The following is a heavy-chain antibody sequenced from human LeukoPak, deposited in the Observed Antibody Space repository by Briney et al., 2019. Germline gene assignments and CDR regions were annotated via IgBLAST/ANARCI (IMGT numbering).Heavy chain of an antibody. CDR3: ARDPYYDSSGSYWGRYFDY. V-gene: IGHV1-69*06. Sequence: SVKVSCKTSGYTFTNYAIHWVRQAPGQGLEWMGGFIPIFDTANYAHKFQGRVTITADKSTSTAYMELSSLRSEDTAVYYCARDPYYDSSGSYWGRYFDYWGQGTLVTVSS. CDR2: FIPIFDTA. D-gene: IGHD3-22*01. J-gene: IGHJ4*02. CDR1: GYTFTNYA.